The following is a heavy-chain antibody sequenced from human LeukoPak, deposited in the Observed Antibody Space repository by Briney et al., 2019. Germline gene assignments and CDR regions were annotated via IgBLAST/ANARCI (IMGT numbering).Heavy chain of an antibody. CDR1: GFTFSSYA. D-gene: IGHD2-2*01. V-gene: IGHV3-30*04. Sequence: GGSLRLSCAASGFTFSSYAMHWVRQAPGKGLEWVAVISYDGSNKYYADSVKGRFTISRDNSKNTLYLQMNSLRAGDTAVYYCMFSSTSGYWGQGTLVTVSS. CDR2: ISYDGSNK. CDR3: MFSSTSGY. J-gene: IGHJ4*02.